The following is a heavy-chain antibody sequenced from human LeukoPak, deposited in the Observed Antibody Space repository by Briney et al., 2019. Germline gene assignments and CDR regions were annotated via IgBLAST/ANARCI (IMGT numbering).Heavy chain of an antibody. J-gene: IGHJ4*02. CDR1: GYTLTELS. CDR3: ATDFRGYYDSSGYYSDY. Sequence: ASVKVSCKVSGYTLTELSMHWVRQAPGKGPEWMGSFDPEDGETIYAQKFQGRVTMTEDTSTDTAYMELSSLRSEDTAVYYCATDFRGYYDSSGYYSDYWGQGTLVTVSS. CDR2: FDPEDGET. D-gene: IGHD3-22*01. V-gene: IGHV1-24*01.